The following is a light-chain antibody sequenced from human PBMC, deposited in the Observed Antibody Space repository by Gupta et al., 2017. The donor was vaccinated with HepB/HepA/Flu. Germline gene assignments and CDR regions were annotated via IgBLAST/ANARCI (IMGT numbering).Light chain of an antibody. V-gene: IGLV2-8*01. J-gene: IGLJ1*01. CDR2: EVN. CDR1: SSDVGGYNY. CDR3: SSYAGSINV. Sequence: QSALTQPPSASESPGPSVTISCTGTSSDVGGYNYVSWYKQHPGKAPKLMIYEVNKRPSGVPDRFSGAKSGNTASLTVSVLQAEDEGDYYCSSYAGSINVFGNGTKVTVL.